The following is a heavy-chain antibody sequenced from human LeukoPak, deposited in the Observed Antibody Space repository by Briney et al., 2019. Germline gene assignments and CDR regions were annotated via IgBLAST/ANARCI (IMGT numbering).Heavy chain of an antibody. J-gene: IGHJ3*02. CDR3: ARPLSGSSSWHGDAFDI. CDR1: GGSLTGYY. CDR2: INHAGNT. D-gene: IGHD6-13*01. V-gene: IGHV4-34*01. Sequence: SETLSLTCAVYGGSLTGYYCSWIRQPPGQGLEWIGEINHAGNTNYNSSLKSRVTMSLDTANNQFSLNLSSVTAADTAVYYCARPLSGSSSWHGDAFDIWGQGTMVTVSS.